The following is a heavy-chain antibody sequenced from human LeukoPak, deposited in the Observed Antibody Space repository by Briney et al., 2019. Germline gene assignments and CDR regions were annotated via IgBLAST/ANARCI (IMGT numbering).Heavy chain of an antibody. CDR2: SNAGNGNT. D-gene: IGHD2-15*01. V-gene: IGHV1-3*01. J-gene: IGHJ5*02. CDR1: GYTFTSYA. Sequence: ASVKVSCKASGYTFTSYAMHWVRQAPGQRLEWMGWSNAGNGNTKYSQKFQGRVTITRDTSASTAHMELSSLRSEDTAVYYCAREGYCSGGSCYINWFDPWGQGTLVTVSS. CDR3: AREGYCSGGSCYINWFDP.